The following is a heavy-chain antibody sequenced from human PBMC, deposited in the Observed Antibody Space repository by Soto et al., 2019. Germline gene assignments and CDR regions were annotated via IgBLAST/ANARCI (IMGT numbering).Heavy chain of an antibody. CDR2: FDPEDGET. D-gene: IGHD3-3*01. CDR3: AFAARTILGVTHELDY. Sequence: ASVKVSCKVSGYTLTELSMHWVRQAPGKGLEWMGGFDPEDGETIYAQNFQGRVTMTEDTSTDTVYMELSSLRSEDTAVYHCAFAARTILGVTHELDYWGQGTLVTVSS. V-gene: IGHV1-24*01. J-gene: IGHJ4*02. CDR1: GYTLTELS.